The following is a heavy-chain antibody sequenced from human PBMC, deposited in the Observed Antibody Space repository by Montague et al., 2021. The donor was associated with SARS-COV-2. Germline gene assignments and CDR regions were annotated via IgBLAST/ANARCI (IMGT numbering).Heavy chain of an antibody. J-gene: IGHJ6*02. Sequence: SLRLSCAASGFTFSSYEMNWVRQAPGKGLEWVSYISSSGSTIYYSYSXXVLFTISRDNAKNSLYLQMNSLRAEDTAVYYCASRKFSSSWYYYYGMDVWGQGTTVTVSS. CDR1: GFTFSSYE. CDR2: ISSSGSTI. CDR3: ASRKFSSSWYYYYGMDV. D-gene: IGHD6-13*01. V-gene: IGHV3-48*03.